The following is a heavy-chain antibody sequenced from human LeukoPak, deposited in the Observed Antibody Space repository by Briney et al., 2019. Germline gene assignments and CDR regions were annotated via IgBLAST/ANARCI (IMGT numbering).Heavy chain of an antibody. CDR3: AASYYDFWSGYPDAFDI. Sequence: ASVKVSCRASGYTFTSYYMHWVRQAPGQGLEWMGIINPSGGSTSYAQKFQGRVTMTRDMSTSTAYMELSSLRSEDTAVYYCAASYYDFWSGYPDAFDIWGQGTMVTVSS. V-gene: IGHV1-46*01. D-gene: IGHD3-3*01. CDR1: GYTFTSYY. J-gene: IGHJ3*02. CDR2: INPSGGST.